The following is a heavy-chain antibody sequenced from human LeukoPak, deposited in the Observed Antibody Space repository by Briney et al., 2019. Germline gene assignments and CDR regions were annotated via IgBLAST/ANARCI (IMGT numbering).Heavy chain of an antibody. CDR2: ISYDGSNK. CDR1: GFTFSSYA. V-gene: IGHV3-30*04. D-gene: IGHD5-24*01. Sequence: AGGSLRLSCAASGFTFSSYAMHWVRQAPGKGLEWVAVISYDGSNKYYADSVKGRFTISRDNSKNTLYLQMNSLRAEDTAVYYCARGRDRGFFYFDYWGQGTLVTVFS. J-gene: IGHJ4*02. CDR3: ARGRDRGFFYFDY.